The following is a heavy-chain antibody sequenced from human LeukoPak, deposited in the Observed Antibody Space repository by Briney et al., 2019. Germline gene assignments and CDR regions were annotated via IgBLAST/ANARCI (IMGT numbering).Heavy chain of an antibody. CDR1: GFTFSRYW. D-gene: IGHD1-26*01. CDR3: ARSGSHDY. CDR2: INSDGSAT. Sequence: PGGSLRLSCEASGFTFSRYWMHWVRQAPGKGLMWVSRINSDGSATTYADFVKGRFTISRDNAKNTVYLQMNSLRADDTAVYYCARSGSHDYWGQGTLVTVSS. J-gene: IGHJ4*02. V-gene: IGHV3-74*03.